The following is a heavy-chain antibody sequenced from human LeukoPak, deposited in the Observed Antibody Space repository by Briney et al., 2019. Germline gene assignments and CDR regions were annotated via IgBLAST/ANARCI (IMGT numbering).Heavy chain of an antibody. CDR2: IYYSGST. Sequence: PSETLSLTCSVSGGSMRPYYWTWIRQPPGKGLEWIGYIYYSGSTNYNPSLKSRVTILLDTSRNQFSLKLTSVTAADTAVYYCGRAPLGPGDEFDSWGQGTLVTVSS. V-gene: IGHV4-59*01. CDR3: GRAPLGPGDEFDS. J-gene: IGHJ5*01. CDR1: GGSMRPYY. D-gene: IGHD3-16*01.